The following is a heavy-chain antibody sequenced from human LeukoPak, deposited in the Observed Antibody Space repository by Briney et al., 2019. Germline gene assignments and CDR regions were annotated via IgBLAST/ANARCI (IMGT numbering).Heavy chain of an antibody. J-gene: IGHJ4*02. CDR2: IYYTGTT. CDR3: ARKQATVPGDY. Sequence: SETLSLTCTVSGGSINNYYWSWIRQPPGKGLEWIGYIYYTGTTDYIPSLKSRITMSVDTSKNRFSLLFTSVTAADTAVYYCARKQATVPGDYWGQGTLVTVSS. CDR1: GGSINNYY. D-gene: IGHD1-1*01. V-gene: IGHV4-59*08.